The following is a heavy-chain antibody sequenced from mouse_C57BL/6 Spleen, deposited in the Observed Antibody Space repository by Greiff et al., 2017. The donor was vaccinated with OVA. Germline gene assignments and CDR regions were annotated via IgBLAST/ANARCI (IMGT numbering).Heavy chain of an antibody. CDR1: GYTFTSYW. D-gene: IGHD1-1*01. J-gene: IGHJ2*01. CDR2: VDPSDSYT. V-gene: IGHV1-50*01. CDR3: ARSRYYDYFDY. Sequence: QVQLQQPGAELVKPGASVKLSCKASGYTFTSYWMQWVKQRPGQGLEWIGEVDPSDSYTNYNQKFKGKATLTVDTSSSTAYMQLSSLTSEDSAVYYCARSRYYDYFDYWGQGTTLTVSS.